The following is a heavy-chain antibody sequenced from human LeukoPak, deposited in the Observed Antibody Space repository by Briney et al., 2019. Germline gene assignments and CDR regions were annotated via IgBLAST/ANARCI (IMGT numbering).Heavy chain of an antibody. D-gene: IGHD3/OR15-3a*01. CDR3: ARLILLGPSSKFDY. CDR1: GGSISSYY. Sequence: PSETLSLTCTVSGGSISSYYWSWIRQPPGKGLEWIGYIYYSGSTNYNPSLKSRVTISVDTSKNQFSLKLSSVTAADTAVYYCARLILLGPSSKFDYGGQGPLVTVSS. J-gene: IGHJ4*02. CDR2: IYYSGST. V-gene: IGHV4-59*08.